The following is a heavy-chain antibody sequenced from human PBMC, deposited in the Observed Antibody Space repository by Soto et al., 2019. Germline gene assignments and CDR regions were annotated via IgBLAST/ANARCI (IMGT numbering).Heavy chain of an antibody. CDR2: IYYSGST. V-gene: IGHV4-31*03. J-gene: IGHJ4*02. CDR1: GGSISSGGYY. D-gene: IGHD3-22*01. Sequence: PSETLSLTCTVSGGSISSGGYYWSWIRQHPGKGLEWIGYIYYSGSTYYNPSLKSRVTISVDTSKNQFSLKLSSVTAADTAVYYCAREINYYDSSGLSYYFDYWGQGTLVTVSS. CDR3: AREINYYDSSGLSYYFDY.